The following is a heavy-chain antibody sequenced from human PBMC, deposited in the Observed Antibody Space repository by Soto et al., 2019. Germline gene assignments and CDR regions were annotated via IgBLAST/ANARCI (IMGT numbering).Heavy chain of an antibody. V-gene: IGHV1-69*06. Sequence: ASVKVSCKASGGTFSSYAINWVRQAPGQGLEWMGGVIPTFGTPNYAQKFQGRVTISADRSTSTAYMELTSLRSEDTAVYYCAKPRGSHDYYAMDVWGQGTTVTVSS. CDR1: GGTFSSYA. CDR2: VIPTFGTP. D-gene: IGHD1-26*01. J-gene: IGHJ6*02. CDR3: AKPRGSHDYYAMDV.